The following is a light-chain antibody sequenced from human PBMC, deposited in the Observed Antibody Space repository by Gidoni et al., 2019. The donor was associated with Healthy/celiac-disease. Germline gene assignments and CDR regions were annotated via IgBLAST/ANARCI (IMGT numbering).Light chain of an antibody. V-gene: IGKV4-1*01. CDR2: WAS. CDR3: QQYYSTPLT. Sequence: IVMIQSPDPLAVSLGERHTFNCTSSQSVFYSYNNKNDLAWYQQKPRQPPKLLIYWASTRETGVPDRFSGSGSGTDFTLTISSLQAEDVAVYYCQQYYSTPLTFGGGTKVEIK. J-gene: IGKJ4*02. CDR1: QSVFYSYNNKND.